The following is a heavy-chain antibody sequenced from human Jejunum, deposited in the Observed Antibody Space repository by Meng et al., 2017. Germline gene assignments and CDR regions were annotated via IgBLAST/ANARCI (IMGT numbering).Heavy chain of an antibody. D-gene: IGHD7-27*01. CDR3: ARDGSVNWGRFDY. CDR1: GGSISSSSYY. J-gene: IGHJ4*02. Sequence: LPLQESGPGLGKPSETLSLTCTVSGGSISSSSYYWGWLRQPPGKGLEWIGNIYYSGSTYYTPSLKSRVTISVDTSKNHFSLKLSSVTAADTAVYYCARDGSVNWGRFDYWGQETLVTVSS. CDR2: IYYSGST. V-gene: IGHV4-39*07.